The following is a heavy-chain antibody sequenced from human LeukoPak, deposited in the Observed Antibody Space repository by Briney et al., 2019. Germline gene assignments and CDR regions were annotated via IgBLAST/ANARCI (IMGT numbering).Heavy chain of an antibody. J-gene: IGHJ6*02. CDR1: GLTVSTNY. D-gene: IGHD3-9*01. CDR2: IYSGGST. Sequence: PGGSLRLSCAASGLTVSTNYMSWVRQAPGKGLEWVSVIYSGGSTYYADSVKGRFTISRDNSKNTLYLQMNSLRAEDTAVYYCARGPYYDILTGYYKNYYYYGMDVWGQGTTVTVSS. CDR3: ARGPYYDILTGYYKNYYYYGMDV. V-gene: IGHV3-53*01.